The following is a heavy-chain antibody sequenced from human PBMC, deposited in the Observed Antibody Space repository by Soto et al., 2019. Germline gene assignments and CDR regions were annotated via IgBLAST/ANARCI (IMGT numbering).Heavy chain of an antibody. CDR2: SRDKGNSYST. CDR1: GFTFSDYY. CDR3: TRSITGTTSSDY. J-gene: IGHJ4*02. D-gene: IGHD1-7*01. Sequence: EVQLVESGGGLVQPGRSLRLSCAGSGFTFSDYYIDWVRQAPGKGLEWVGRSRDKGNSYSTDYAASVKGRFTISRDASQNSLFLQMNSLKSEDTALYFCTRSITGTTSSDYWGQGTLVTVSS. V-gene: IGHV3-72*01.